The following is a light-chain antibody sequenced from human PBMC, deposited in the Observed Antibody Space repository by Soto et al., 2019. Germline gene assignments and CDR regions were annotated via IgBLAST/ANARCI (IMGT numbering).Light chain of an antibody. J-gene: IGLJ1*01. Sequence: QSVLTQPASVSGSPGQSITISCTGTSSDVGGYNYVSWYQQHPGKAPKLMIYEVSNRPSGVPNRFSGSKSGNTASLTISGLQAEEEADYYCSSYTSGSTLVFGTGTKVTVL. CDR3: SSYTSGSTLV. CDR2: EVS. CDR1: SSDVGGYNY. V-gene: IGLV2-14*01.